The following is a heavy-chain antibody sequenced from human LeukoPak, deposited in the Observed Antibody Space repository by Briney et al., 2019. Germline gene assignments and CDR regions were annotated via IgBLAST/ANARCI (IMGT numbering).Heavy chain of an antibody. CDR2: IYYSGST. CDR1: GGSISSSNW. V-gene: IGHV4-4*02. J-gene: IGHJ4*02. D-gene: IGHD1-1*01. CDR3: ARLAVERSIDY. Sequence: PSGTLSLTCAVSGGSISSSNWWSWVRQPPGKGLEWIGSIYYSGSTYYNPSLKSRVTISVDTSKNQFSLKLSSVTAADTAVYYCARLAVERSIDYWGQGTLVTVSS.